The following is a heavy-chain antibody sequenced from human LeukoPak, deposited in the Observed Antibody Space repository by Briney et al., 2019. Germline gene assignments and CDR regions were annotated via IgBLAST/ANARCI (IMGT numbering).Heavy chain of an antibody. D-gene: IGHD3-9*01. J-gene: IGHJ3*02. Sequence: GGSLRLSCAASGFTFSSYSMNWVRQAPGKGLEWVSSISSSSSYIYYADSVKGRFTISRDNAKNSLYLQMNGLRAEDTAVYYCASHQTATTHFDWLRSGYDAFDIWGQGTMVTVSS. CDR3: ASHQTATTHFDWLRSGYDAFDI. CDR1: GFTFSSYS. CDR2: ISSSSSYI. V-gene: IGHV3-21*01.